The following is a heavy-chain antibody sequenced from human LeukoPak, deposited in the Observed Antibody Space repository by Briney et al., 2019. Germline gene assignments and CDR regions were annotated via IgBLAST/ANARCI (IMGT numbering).Heavy chain of an antibody. CDR1: GGSISNYY. Sequence: SETLSLTCTVSGGSISNYYWTWIRQPPGKGLEWIGSIYYDGSTNYNPSLKSRVTISLDTPKNQFSLKLGSVTAADTAVYYCARVRSSRAFDYWGQGTLVTVSS. CDR2: IYYDGST. J-gene: IGHJ4*02. D-gene: IGHD1-26*01. CDR3: ARVRSSRAFDY. V-gene: IGHV4-59*01.